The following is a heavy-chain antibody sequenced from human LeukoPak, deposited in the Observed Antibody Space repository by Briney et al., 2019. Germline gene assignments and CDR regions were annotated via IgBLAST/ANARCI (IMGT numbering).Heavy chain of an antibody. V-gene: IGHV1-18*01. CDR1: GYIFTSYG. CDR3: ARLLALIEYSSSWYGGEYFDY. CDR2: ISGYNGNT. J-gene: IGHJ4*02. D-gene: IGHD6-13*01. Sequence: GASVKVSCKTSGYIFTSYGITWVRQAPGQGLEWMGWISGYNGNTNYAQKLQGRVTMTTDTSTSTAYMELRSLRSDDTAVYYCARLLALIEYSSSWYGGEYFDYWGQGTLVTVSS.